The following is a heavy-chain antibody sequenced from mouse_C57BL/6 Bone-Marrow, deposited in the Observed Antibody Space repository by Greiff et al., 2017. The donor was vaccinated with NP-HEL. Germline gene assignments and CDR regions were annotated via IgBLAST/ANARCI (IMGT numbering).Heavy chain of an antibody. CDR3: ARRGFYTAMDY. V-gene: IGHV5-12*01. D-gene: IGHD1-1*01. CDR1: GFTFSDYY. CDR2: ISNGGGST. J-gene: IGHJ4*01. Sequence: EVQLVESGGGLLQPGGSLKLSCAASGFTFSDYYMYWVRQTPEKRLEWVAYISNGGGSTYYPDTVKGRFTISRDNAKNTLYLQMSRLKSEDTAMYYCARRGFYTAMDYWGQGTSVTVSS.